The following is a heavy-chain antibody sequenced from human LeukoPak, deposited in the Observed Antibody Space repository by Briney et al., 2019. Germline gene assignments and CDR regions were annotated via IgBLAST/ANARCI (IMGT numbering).Heavy chain of an antibody. CDR3: ARASCSGSSCYSSGWAFDY. CDR2: INPSGGST. Sequence: ASVKVSCKASGCTFTSYYMHWVRQAPGQGLEWMGIINPSGGSTSYAQKFQGRVTMTRDTSTSTVYMELSSLRSEDTAVYYCARASCSGSSCYSSGWAFDYWGQGTLVTVSS. V-gene: IGHV1-46*01. D-gene: IGHD2-15*01. J-gene: IGHJ4*02. CDR1: GCTFTSYY.